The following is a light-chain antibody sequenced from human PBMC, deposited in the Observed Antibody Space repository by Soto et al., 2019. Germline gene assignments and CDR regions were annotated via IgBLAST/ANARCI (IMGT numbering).Light chain of an antibody. J-gene: IGKJ5*01. CDR2: DAS. CDR1: QSVSSY. Sequence: EIVLTQSPATLSLSPWERATLSWRASQSVSSYLAWYQQKPGQAPRLLIYDASNRASGTPARFSGSGSETDFTLTISSLEPEDFAVYYCQHRMNWPLTFGQGTRLEIK. V-gene: IGKV3-11*01. CDR3: QHRMNWPLT.